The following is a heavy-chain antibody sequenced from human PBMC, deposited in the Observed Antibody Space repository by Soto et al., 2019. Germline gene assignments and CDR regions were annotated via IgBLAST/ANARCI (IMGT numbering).Heavy chain of an antibody. CDR3: ARDDSSSSSAFDI. Sequence: ASVKVSCKASGYTFTSYGISWVRQAPGQGLEWMGWISAYNGNTNYAQKLQGRVTMTTDTSTSTAYVELRSLRSGDTAVYYCARDDSSSSSAFDIWGQGTMVTVSS. CDR2: ISAYNGNT. D-gene: IGHD6-6*01. J-gene: IGHJ3*02. CDR1: GYTFTSYG. V-gene: IGHV1-18*01.